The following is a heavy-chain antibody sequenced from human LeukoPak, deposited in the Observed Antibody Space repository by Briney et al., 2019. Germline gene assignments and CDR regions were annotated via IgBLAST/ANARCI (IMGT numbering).Heavy chain of an antibody. CDR2: ISSSSSYI. CDR1: GFTFSSYS. CDR3: ARGGYHAYYLDY. J-gene: IGHJ4*02. D-gene: IGHD5-18*01. V-gene: IGHV3-21*01. Sequence: AGGSLRLSCAASGFTFSSYSMNWVRQAPGKGLEWVSSISSSSSYIYYADSVKGRFTISRDNAKNSLYLQMNSLRAEDTAVYYCARGGYHAYYLDYWGQGSLVTVPS.